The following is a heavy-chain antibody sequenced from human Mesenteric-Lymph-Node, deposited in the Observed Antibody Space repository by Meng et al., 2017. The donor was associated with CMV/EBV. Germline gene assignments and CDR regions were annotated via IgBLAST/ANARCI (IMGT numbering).Heavy chain of an antibody. CDR1: GFTFSDYY. CDR3: ARDSDYYDSSGPDY. CDR2: IKQDGNEK. V-gene: IGHV3-7*01. D-gene: IGHD3-22*01. Sequence: GGSLRLSCAASGFTFSDYYMSWIRQAPGKGLEWVANIKQDGNEKYYVDSVKGRFTISRDNAKNSLYLQMNSLRAEDTAVYYCARDSDYYDSSGPDYWGQGTLVTVSS. J-gene: IGHJ4*02.